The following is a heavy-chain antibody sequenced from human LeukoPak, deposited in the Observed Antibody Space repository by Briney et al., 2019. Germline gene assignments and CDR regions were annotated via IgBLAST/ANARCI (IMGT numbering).Heavy chain of an antibody. D-gene: IGHD6-19*01. CDR2: IIPIFGTA. CDR1: GGTFSSYA. V-gene: IGHV1-69*05. Sequence: SVKVSCKASGGTFSSYAISWVRQAPGQGLEWMGRIIPIFGTANYAQKFQGRVTMTRDTSTSTVYMELSSLRSEDTAVYYCARDLRIAVADDAFDIWGQGTMVTVSS. J-gene: IGHJ3*02. CDR3: ARDLRIAVADDAFDI.